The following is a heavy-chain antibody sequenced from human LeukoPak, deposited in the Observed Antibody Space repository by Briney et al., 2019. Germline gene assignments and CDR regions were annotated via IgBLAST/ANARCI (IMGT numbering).Heavy chain of an antibody. CDR1: GFTFSSYA. CDR3: AREMVVAAIPSRQMDV. Sequence: GGSLRLSCAASGFTFSSYAMNWVRQAPGKGLEWVSAISGSSGSTYYADSVKGRFTISRDNSKNTPYLQMNSLRAEDTAVYYCAREMVVAAIPSRQMDVWGEGTTVTISS. CDR2: ISGSSGST. V-gene: IGHV3-23*01. J-gene: IGHJ6*04. D-gene: IGHD2-21*02.